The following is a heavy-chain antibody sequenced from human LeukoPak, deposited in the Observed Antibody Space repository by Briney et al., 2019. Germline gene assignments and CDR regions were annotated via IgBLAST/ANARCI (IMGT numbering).Heavy chain of an antibody. CDR3: ARSLRGAGYSNLPYYFDY. CDR1: GGSFSGYY. V-gene: IGHV4-34*01. J-gene: IGHJ4*02. Sequence: SETLSLTCAVYGGSFSGYYWSWIRQPPGKGLEWIGEINHSGSTNYNPSLKSRVTISVDTSKNQFSLKLSSVAAADTAVYYCARSLRGAGYSNLPYYFDYWGQGTLVTVSS. CDR2: INHSGST. D-gene: IGHD4-11*01.